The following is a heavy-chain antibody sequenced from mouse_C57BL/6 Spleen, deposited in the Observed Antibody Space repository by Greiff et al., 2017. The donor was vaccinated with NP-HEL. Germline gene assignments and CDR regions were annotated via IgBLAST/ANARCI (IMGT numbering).Heavy chain of an antibody. D-gene: IGHD1-1*01. J-gene: IGHJ3*01. CDR2: IDPSDSET. CDR3: ARSSSRAWFAY. V-gene: IGHV1-52*01. CDR1: GYTFTSYW. Sequence: VQLQQPGAELVRPGSSVKLSCKASGYTFTSYWMHWVKQRPIQGLEWIGNIDPSDSETHYNQKFKDKATLTVDKSSSTAYMQLSSLTSEDSAVYYCARSSSRAWFAYWGQGTLVTVSA.